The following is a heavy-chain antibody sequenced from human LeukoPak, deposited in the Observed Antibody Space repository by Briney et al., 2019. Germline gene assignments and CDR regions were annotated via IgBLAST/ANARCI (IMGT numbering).Heavy chain of an antibody. J-gene: IGHJ4*02. CDR3: ARDPRYCSSTSCYKAFDY. D-gene: IGHD2-2*02. V-gene: IGHV3-30-3*01. CDR1: GFTFSNYA. CDR2: ISYDGSIK. Sequence: GGSLRLPCAASGFTFSNYAMHWVRQAPGKGLEWVAVISYDGSIKYYADSVKGRFTISRDNSKNTLYLQMNSLRAEDTAVYYCARDPRYCSSTSCYKAFDYWGQGTLVTVSS.